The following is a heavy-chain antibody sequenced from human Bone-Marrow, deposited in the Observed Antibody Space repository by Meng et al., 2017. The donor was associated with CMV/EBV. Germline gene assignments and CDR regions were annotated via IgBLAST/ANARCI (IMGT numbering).Heavy chain of an antibody. Sequence: GGSLRLSCAPSGFIFSTYSMHWVRQAPGRGLEWVSSISATSTYIYYADSVKGRFTISRDNSKNTLYLQMNSLRAEDTAVYYCARARFDSSGFFSVNDAFDIWGQGTMVTVSS. CDR3: ARARFDSSGFFSVNDAFDI. D-gene: IGHD3-22*01. J-gene: IGHJ3*02. CDR2: ISATSTYI. CDR1: GFIFSTYS. V-gene: IGHV3-21*01.